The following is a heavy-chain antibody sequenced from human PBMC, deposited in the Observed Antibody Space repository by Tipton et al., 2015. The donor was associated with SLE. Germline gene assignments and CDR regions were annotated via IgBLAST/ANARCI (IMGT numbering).Heavy chain of an antibody. Sequence: TLSLTCTVSGDSMSSGAYYWSWIRQHPGKGLEWIGHIFFTGSAYYKASLTSRLSISVDTSKKQFSLKLSSVTAADTAVYYCARELQGGRKNYYYYYGMDVWGQGTTVTVSS. CDR3: ARELQGGRKNYYYYYGMDV. CDR1: GDSMSSGAYY. V-gene: IGHV4-31*03. CDR2: IFFTGSA. J-gene: IGHJ6*02. D-gene: IGHD1-7*01.